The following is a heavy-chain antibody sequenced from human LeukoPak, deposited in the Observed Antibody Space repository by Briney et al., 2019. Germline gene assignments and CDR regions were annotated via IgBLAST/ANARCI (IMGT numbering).Heavy chain of an antibody. J-gene: IGHJ3*02. CDR1: GSISGYY. CDR3: ARQKCTSTSCLTKNAFDI. V-gene: IGHV4-4*09. CDR2: IYTSGST. Sequence: PSETLSLTCTVLGSISGYYWSWIRQPPGKELEWIGYIYTSGSTNYNPSLESRVTISVDTSKNQFSLDLRSVTAADTAVYYCARQKCTSTSCLTKNAFDIWGQGTMVTVSS. D-gene: IGHD2-2*01.